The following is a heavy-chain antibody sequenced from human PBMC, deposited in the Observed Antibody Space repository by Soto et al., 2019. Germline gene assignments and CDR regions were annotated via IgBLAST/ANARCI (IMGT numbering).Heavy chain of an antibody. CDR2: IWSDGNNK. J-gene: IGHJ4*02. CDR3: VRGDNWNDEASDY. D-gene: IGHD1-1*01. V-gene: IGHV3-33*01. Sequence: ESGGGVVQPGRSLRLSCAASGFMFSNHGMHWVRQAPGKGLEWVAVIWSDGNNKYYGDSVKGRFTISRDNSKNTVYLQMDSLRAEDTAVYYCVRGDNWNDEASDYWGQGTLVTVSS. CDR1: GFMFSNHG.